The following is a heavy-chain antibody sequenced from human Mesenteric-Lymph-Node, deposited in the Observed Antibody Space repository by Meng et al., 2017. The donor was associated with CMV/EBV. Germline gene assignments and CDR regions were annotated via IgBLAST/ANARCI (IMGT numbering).Heavy chain of an antibody. CDR2: INSDGSIT. V-gene: IGHV3-74*01. D-gene: IGHD3-22*01. Sequence: GESLKISCAASGFTFNRYWMHWVRQAPGKGLVWVSRINSDGSITSSADSVKGRFTISRDNAKNTLYLQMNSLRAEDTAVYYCARVGHYYDSSGYYHPGAFDIWGQGTMVTVSS. CDR3: ARVGHYYDSSGYYHPGAFDI. J-gene: IGHJ3*02. CDR1: GFTFNRYW.